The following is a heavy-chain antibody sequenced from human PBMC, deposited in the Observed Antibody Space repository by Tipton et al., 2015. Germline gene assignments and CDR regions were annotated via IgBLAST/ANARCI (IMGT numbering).Heavy chain of an antibody. Sequence: SLRLSCVASGFTLNKSSMSWVRQAPDKGLEWVAVIWHDGSNKYYADSVKGRFTISRDNFKNTLYLQMNSLRVEDTAVYYCARDYGDYVDAYFYYGMDVWGQGTTVTVSS. CDR1: GFTLNKSS. D-gene: IGHD4-17*01. CDR2: IWHDGSNK. V-gene: IGHV3-33*07. J-gene: IGHJ6*02. CDR3: ARDYGDYVDAYFYYGMDV.